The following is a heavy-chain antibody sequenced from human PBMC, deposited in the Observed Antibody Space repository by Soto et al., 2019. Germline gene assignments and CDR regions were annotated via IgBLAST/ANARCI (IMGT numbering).Heavy chain of an antibody. J-gene: IGHJ6*02. V-gene: IGHV1-2*02. D-gene: IGHD2-2*01. CDR3: ARVEVVQAAAMVGDMDV. Sequence: ASVKVSCKASGSTFTGYYMHWVRQAPGQGLEWMGWINPNSGGTNYAQKFQGRVTMTRDTSISSAYMELSRLRSDDTAVYYCARVEVVQAAAMVGDMDVWGQGTTVTVS. CDR1: GSTFTGYY. CDR2: INPNSGGT.